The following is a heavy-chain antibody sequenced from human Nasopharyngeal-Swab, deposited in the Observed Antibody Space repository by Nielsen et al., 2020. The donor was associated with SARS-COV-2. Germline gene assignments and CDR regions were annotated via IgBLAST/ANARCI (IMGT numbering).Heavy chain of an antibody. Sequence: WIRQPPGKGLEWVSGIGITDGRTYYGDSVKGRFTISRDNSKNTLYLQMDSLRAEDTAVYFCARVVAPLWMAIPPEFDYWGQGTLVTVSS. CDR2: IGITDGRT. D-gene: IGHD2-15*01. V-gene: IGHV3-23*01. CDR3: ARVVAPLWMAIPPEFDY. J-gene: IGHJ4*02.